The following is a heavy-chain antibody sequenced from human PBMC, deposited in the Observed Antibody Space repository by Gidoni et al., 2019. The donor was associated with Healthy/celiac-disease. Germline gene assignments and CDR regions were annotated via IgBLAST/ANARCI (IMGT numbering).Heavy chain of an antibody. CDR2: ISSSSSYI. CDR1: GFTFRSYT. Sequence: EVQLVESGGGLVKPGGSLRLSGAASGFTFRSYTMNWVRQAPGKGLGWVSSISSSSSYIYYADSVKGRFTISRDNAKNSLYLQMNSLRAEDTAVYYCARDPPEYCGGDCYSYYGMDVWGQGTTVTVSS. CDR3: ARDPPEYCGGDCYSYYGMDV. J-gene: IGHJ6*02. V-gene: IGHV3-21*01. D-gene: IGHD2-21*02.